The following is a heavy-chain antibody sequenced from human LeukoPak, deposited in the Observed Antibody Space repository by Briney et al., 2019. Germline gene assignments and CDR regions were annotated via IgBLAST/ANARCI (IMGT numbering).Heavy chain of an antibody. D-gene: IGHD6-6*01. J-gene: IGHJ3*02. CDR1: GYTFTNYG. V-gene: IGHV1-18*01. CDR2: ISAYNGDT. Sequence: ASVKVSCKASGYTFTNYGINWVRQAPGQGLEWVGWISAYNGDTIYAQRLQGRVTMTTDTSTSTAYMELRSLRSDDTAVYYCAKAGSSEAFDIWGQGTMVTVSS. CDR3: AKAGSSEAFDI.